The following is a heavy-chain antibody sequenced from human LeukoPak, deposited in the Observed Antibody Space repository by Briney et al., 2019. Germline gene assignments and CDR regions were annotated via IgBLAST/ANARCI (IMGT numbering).Heavy chain of an antibody. Sequence: GASVKVSCKASGYTLTRYYMHWVGQAPGQGLEGMGIINLSGGSTSYAQKFQGRVTMTRDTSTSTVYMELSSLRSEDTAVYYCARGGPNYYYYYMDVWGKGTTVTVSS. CDR3: ARGGPNYYYYYMDV. J-gene: IGHJ6*03. CDR2: INLSGGST. D-gene: IGHD6-25*01. CDR1: GYTLTRYY. V-gene: IGHV1-46*01.